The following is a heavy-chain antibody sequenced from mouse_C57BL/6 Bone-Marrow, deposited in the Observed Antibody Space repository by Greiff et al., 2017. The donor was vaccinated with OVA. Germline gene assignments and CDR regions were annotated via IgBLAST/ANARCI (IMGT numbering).Heavy chain of an antibody. CDR3: ARDGSRFYWYFEV. Sequence: QVQLQQSGAELARPGASVKLSCKASGYTFTSYGISWVKQRTGQGLEWIGEIYPRSGNTYYNEKFKGKATLTADKSSSTAYMELRSLTSEDSAVYFCARDGSRFYWYFEVWGTGTTVTVSA. V-gene: IGHV1-81*01. J-gene: IGHJ1*03. CDR1: GYTFTSYG. D-gene: IGHD1-1*01. CDR2: IYPRSGNT.